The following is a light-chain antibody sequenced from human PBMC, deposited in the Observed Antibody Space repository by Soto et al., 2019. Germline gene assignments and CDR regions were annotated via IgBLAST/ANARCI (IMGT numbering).Light chain of an antibody. Sequence: QSVLTQPPSVSGAPGQRVTISCTGSSSNIGAGYDVHWYQQVPGTAPKLLIYDNNKRPSGIPDRFSGSKSGTSGTLDITGLQTGDEADYYCATWDGSLPGEVFGGGTKLTVL. V-gene: IGLV1-51*01. J-gene: IGLJ2*01. CDR3: ATWDGSLPGEV. CDR2: DNN. CDR1: SSNIGAGYD.